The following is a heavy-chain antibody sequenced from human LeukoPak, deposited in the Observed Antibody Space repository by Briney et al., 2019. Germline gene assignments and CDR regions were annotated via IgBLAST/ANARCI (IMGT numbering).Heavy chain of an antibody. V-gene: IGHV1-18*01. D-gene: IGHD3-10*01. J-gene: IGHJ6*02. CDR2: ISDYNGNT. CDR1: GYTFTSYG. CDR3: ARDLNTMVRGVMYYYYYAMDV. Sequence: ASVKVSCKASGYTFTSYGISWVRQAPGQGLEWMGWISDYNGNTNYAQQLQGRVTMTTDTSTSTAYMELRSLRSDDTAVYFCARDLNTMVRGVMYYYYYAMDVWGQGTTVTVSS.